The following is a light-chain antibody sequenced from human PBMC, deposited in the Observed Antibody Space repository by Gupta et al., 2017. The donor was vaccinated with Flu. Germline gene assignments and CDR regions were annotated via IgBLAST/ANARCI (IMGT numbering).Light chain of an antibody. Sequence: IQLTQSPSFLSASVGDRVTITCRASQGISSYLAWYQQKPGKAPKLLIYAASTLQSGVPSRFSGSGSGTEFTLTISSLQPEDFATYYCQQRNSYLSITFGQGTRLEIK. CDR2: AAS. J-gene: IGKJ5*01. V-gene: IGKV1-9*01. CDR1: QGISSY. CDR3: QQRNSYLSIT.